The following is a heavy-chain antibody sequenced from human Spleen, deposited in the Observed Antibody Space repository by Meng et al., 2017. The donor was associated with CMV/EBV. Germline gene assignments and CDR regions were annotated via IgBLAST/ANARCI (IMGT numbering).Heavy chain of an antibody. CDR1: GYTLTAHY. Sequence: ASVKVSCKASGYTLTAHYFHWVRQAPGQGLEWMGWIHPHRGDTNYAQQFQGRVTLTRDTSINTGYMELSSLRSEDTAVYYCARGGGYSSSPFDYWGQGTLVTVSS. V-gene: IGHV1-2*02. CDR2: IHPHRGDT. D-gene: IGHD6-6*01. J-gene: IGHJ4*02. CDR3: ARGGGYSSSPFDY.